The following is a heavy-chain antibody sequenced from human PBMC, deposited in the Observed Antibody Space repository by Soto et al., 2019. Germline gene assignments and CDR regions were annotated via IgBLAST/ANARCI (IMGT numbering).Heavy chain of an antibody. CDR1: GFTFSTYE. Sequence: EVQLVESGGGLVKPGGTVRLSCAASGFTFSTYEMNWVRRAPGKGLEWVSYISSSGDTINNADSVRGRFSISRDNAKNSLFLQMNSLRAEDTAVYYCVRATGRGGMLVDYWGQGTLVTVSS. CDR2: ISSSGDTI. D-gene: IGHD3-10*02. J-gene: IGHJ4*02. V-gene: IGHV3-48*03. CDR3: VRATGRGGMLVDY.